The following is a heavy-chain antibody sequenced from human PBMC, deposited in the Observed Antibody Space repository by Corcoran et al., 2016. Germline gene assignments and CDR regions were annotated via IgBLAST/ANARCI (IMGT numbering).Heavy chain of an antibody. Sequence: QVQLVQSGAEVKKPGSSVKVSCKASGGTFSSYAISWVRQAPGQGLEWMGGIIPIFGTANYAQKFQGRVTITADKSTSTAYMELSRLRSEDTALDYCARGVVPAAAILGGMDVWGQGTTVSVSS. J-gene: IGHJ6*02. CDR3: ARGVVPAAAILGGMDV. CDR2: IIPIFGTA. CDR1: GGTFSSYA. V-gene: IGHV1-69*06. D-gene: IGHD2-2*01.